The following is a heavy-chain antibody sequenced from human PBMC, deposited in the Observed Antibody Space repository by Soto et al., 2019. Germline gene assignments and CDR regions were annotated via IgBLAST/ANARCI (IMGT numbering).Heavy chain of an antibody. CDR2: IYHSGST. CDR1: GGSISSGGYS. D-gene: IGHD2-15*01. V-gene: IGHV4-30-2*01. CDR3: VRKRGGYCSGGSCPTYGMDV. J-gene: IGHJ6*02. Sequence: QLQLQESGSGLVKPSQTLSLTCAVSGGSISSGGYSWSWIRQPPGKGLEWIGYIYHSGSTYYNPSLKSRVTISVDRSKNQFSLKLSSVTAADTAVYYCVRKRGGYCSGGSCPTYGMDVWGQGTTVTVSS.